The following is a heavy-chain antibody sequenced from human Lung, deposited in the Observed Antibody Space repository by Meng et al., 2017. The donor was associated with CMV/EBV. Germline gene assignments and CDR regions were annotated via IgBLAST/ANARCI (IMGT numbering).Heavy chain of an antibody. J-gene: IGHJ4*02. CDR1: AGTFANYD. CDR2: ISAQNGDP. CDR3: ARGGNLIDFDS. D-gene: IGHD2-8*01. V-gene: IGHV1-18*01. Sequence: CKASAGTFANYDIHWIRQGQTGGLEWMGWISAQNGDPSHEQKFQDRVTLTADRFTTTVYMEMKTLTFDDTAMYFCARGGNLIDFDSWGQGTLVTVSS.